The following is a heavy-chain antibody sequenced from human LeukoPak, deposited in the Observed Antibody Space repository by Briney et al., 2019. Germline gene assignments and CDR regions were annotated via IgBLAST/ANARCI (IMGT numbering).Heavy chain of an antibody. CDR3: AKWDMGPNWFDP. V-gene: IGHV3-23*01. D-gene: IGHD2-15*01. J-gene: IGHJ5*02. CDR2: ISGSGGST. CDR1: GFTFSSYA. Sequence: GGSLRLSCASSGFTFSSYAMSWVREAPGKGLEWVSAISGSGGSTYYADSVKGRFTISRDNAKNTLYLQMNSLRAEDTAVYYCAKWDMGPNWFDPWGQGTLVTVSS.